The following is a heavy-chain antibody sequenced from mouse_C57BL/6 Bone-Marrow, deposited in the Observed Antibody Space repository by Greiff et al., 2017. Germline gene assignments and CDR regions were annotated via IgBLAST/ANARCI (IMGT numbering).Heavy chain of an antibody. CDR1: GYTFTTYP. CDR3: ARRGSSYGGAMDY. CDR2: FHPYNDDT. Sequence: VKLMESGAELVKPGASVKMSCTASGYTFTTYPIEWMKQNHGKSLEWIGNFHPYNDDTKYNEKFKGKATLTVEKSSSTVYLELSRLTSEDSAVYDCARRGSSYGGAMDYWGQGTSVTVSS. D-gene: IGHD1-1*01. J-gene: IGHJ4*01. V-gene: IGHV1-47*01.